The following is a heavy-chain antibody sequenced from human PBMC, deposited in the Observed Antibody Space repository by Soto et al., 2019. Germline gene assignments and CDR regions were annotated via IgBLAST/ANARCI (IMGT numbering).Heavy chain of an antibody. V-gene: IGHV1-2*02. CDR1: GYMFTGYD. D-gene: IGHD3-10*01. Sequence: SVKVSCKASGYMFTGYDMHWVRQAPGQGLEWMGWINPNSGVTNYGQKFQGRVTMTRDLTISTAYMELSGLRSDDTAVYYCAREGTMVRGARLYGLDVCGKGTTVTVAS. CDR2: INPNSGVT. CDR3: AREGTMVRGARLYGLDV. J-gene: IGHJ6*04.